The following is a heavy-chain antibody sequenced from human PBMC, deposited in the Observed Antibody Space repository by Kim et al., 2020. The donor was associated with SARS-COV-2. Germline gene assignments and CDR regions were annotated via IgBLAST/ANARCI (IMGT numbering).Heavy chain of an antibody. CDR2: INHSGST. J-gene: IGHJ5*02. D-gene: IGHD2-15*01. CDR3: ARGADCSGGSCYQGRFDP. V-gene: IGHV4-34*01. Sequence: SETLSLTCAVYGGSFSGYYWSWIRQPPGKGLEWIGEINHSGSTNYNPSLKSRVTISVDTSKNQFSLKLSSVTAADTAVYYCARGADCSGGSCYQGRFDPWGQGTLVTVSS. CDR1: GGSFSGYY.